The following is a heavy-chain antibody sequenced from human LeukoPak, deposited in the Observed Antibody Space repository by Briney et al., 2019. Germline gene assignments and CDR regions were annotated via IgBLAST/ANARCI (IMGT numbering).Heavy chain of an antibody. CDR1: GFTLSSSG. CDR2: VWYDGRNV. CDR3: ARDYGSGGLLPDY. J-gene: IGHJ4*02. V-gene: IGHV3-33*01. Sequence: PGRSLRHSCVASGFTLSSSGMHWVRQTPGKGLEWVAVVWYDGRNVSYGDSVKRRFTIFRDNLKNTLYLKMNSLKVEDTAVYYCARDYGSGGLLPDYLGQGALVTVSS. D-gene: IGHD3-10*01.